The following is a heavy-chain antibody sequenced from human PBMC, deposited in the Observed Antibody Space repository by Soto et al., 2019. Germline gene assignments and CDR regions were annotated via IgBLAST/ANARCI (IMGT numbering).Heavy chain of an antibody. D-gene: IGHD1-26*01. V-gene: IGHV6-1*01. J-gene: IGHJ5*02. CDR2: TYYRSKWYN. Sequence: PSQTLSRTCAISGDSFSSNSAAWNWIRPSPSRGLEWLGRTYYRSKWYNDYAVSVKSRITINPDTSKNQFSLQLNSVTPEDTAVYYCAREAWEGGNWFDPWGQGTLVTVSS. CDR1: GDSFSSNSAA. CDR3: AREAWEGGNWFDP.